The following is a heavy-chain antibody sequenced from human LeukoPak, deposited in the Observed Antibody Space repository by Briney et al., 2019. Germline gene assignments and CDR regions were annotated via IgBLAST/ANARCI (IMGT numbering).Heavy chain of an antibody. CDR3: AKDVRGGGRWDCITMIVVVITTSLRY. V-gene: IGHV3-7*01. D-gene: IGHD3-22*01. J-gene: IGHJ4*02. Sequence: GGSLRLSCAASGFTFSSYGMSWVRQAPGKGLEWVANIKQDGSEKYYVDSVKGRFTISRDNSKNTLYLQMNSLRAEDTAVYYCAKDVRGGGRWDCITMIVVVITTSLRYWGQGTLVTVSS. CDR2: IKQDGSEK. CDR1: GFTFSSYG.